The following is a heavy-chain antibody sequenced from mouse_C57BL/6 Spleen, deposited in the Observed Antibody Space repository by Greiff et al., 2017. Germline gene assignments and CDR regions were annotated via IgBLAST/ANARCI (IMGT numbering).Heavy chain of an antibody. J-gene: IGHJ2*01. CDR3: TRSRDRFDY. CDR2: IDPETGGT. CDR1: GYTFTDYE. V-gene: IGHV1-15*01. Sequence: QVQLQQSGAELVRPGASVTLSCKASGYTFTDYEMHWVKQTPVHGLEWIGAIDPETGGTAYNQKFKGKAILTADKSSSTAYMELRSLTSEDSAVYYCTRSRDRFDYWGQGTTLTVSS. D-gene: IGHD3-3*01.